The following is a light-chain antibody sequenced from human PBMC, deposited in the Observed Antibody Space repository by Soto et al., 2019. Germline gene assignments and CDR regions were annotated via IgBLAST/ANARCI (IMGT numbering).Light chain of an antibody. V-gene: IGKV1-39*01. CDR2: GAS. CDR3: QQSYSPPIT. J-gene: IGKJ5*01. CDR1: QSISRN. Sequence: DIQMTQSPSSLSASVGDRVTITCRASQSISRNLNWYQQKLGTAPKLLMFGASTLQSGVPSRFSGSGSGTDFTLTISSLQPDDFATYYCQQSYSPPITFGQGTRLEIK.